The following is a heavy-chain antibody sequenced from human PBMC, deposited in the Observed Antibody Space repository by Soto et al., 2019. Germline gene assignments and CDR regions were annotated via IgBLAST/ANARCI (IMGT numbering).Heavy chain of an antibody. J-gene: IGHJ4*02. D-gene: IGHD2-2*01. CDR2: RSYDGSNK. CDR1: GFTFSSYA. V-gene: IGHV3-30-3*01. CDR3: ARGPSSLTRFDY. Sequence: QVQLVESGGGVVQPGRSLRLSCAASGFTFSSYAMHWVRQAPGKGLEWVAARSYDGSNKYYADSVKGRFTISRDNSKNTLYLQMNSLRAEDTAVCYCARGPSSLTRFDYWGQGTLVTVSS.